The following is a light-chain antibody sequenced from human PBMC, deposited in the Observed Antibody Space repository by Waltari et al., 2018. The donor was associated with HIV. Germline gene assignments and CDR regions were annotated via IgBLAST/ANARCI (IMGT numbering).Light chain of an antibody. V-gene: IGLV4-69*01. Sequence: PVVTQSSSASASLGASVRLTCTLSSGHSSSAIAWHQQLPEKGPQFLLKVDSDGSHIRGDGIPDRFSGSSSGTERYLTISNLQSDDEADYYCQTWGAGAVVFGGGTRLTVL. CDR2: VDSDGSH. CDR3: QTWGAGAVV. J-gene: IGLJ2*01. CDR1: SGHSSSA.